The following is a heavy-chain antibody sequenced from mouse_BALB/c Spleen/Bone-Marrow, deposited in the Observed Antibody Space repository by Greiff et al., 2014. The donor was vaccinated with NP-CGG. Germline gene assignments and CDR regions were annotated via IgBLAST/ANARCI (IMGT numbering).Heavy chain of an antibody. CDR3: ARNYDYDEGAWFTY. V-gene: IGHV1S132*01. J-gene: IGHJ3*01. CDR2: IFPGTDTT. CDR1: GYTFTNYW. D-gene: IGHD2-4*01. Sequence: QVQLQQPGAEVVNPGASVKLSCRTSGYTFTNYWVQWVKQRPGQGLGWIGEIFPGTDTTYYNEKFKDKATLTIDTSSSTAYTQLSNLTSEDSAVYFCARNYDYDEGAWFTYWGQGTLVTVSA.